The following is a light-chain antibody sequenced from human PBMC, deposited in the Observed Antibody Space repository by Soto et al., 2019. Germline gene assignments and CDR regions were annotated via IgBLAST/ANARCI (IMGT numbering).Light chain of an antibody. V-gene: IGLV2-14*01. CDR1: SSDVGGYGY. CDR3: YSYTSSNTYV. Sequence: QLASVSGSPGQSITISCTGTSSDVGGYGYVSWYQQHPGKAPKLLIYGVSNRPSGISNRFSGSKSANTASLTISGLQAEDEADYYCYSYTSSNTYVFGTGTKLTVL. CDR2: GVS. J-gene: IGLJ1*01.